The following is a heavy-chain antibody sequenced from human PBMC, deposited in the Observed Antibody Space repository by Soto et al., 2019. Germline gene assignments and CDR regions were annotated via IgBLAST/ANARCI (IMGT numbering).Heavy chain of an antibody. D-gene: IGHD2-15*01. CDR2: IYYSGST. CDR3: ARHMFRYCSGGSCSDAFDI. V-gene: IGHV4-31*03. J-gene: IGHJ3*02. CDR1: GGSISSGGYY. Sequence: PSETLSLTCTVSGGSISSGGYYWSWIRQHPGKGLEWIGYIYYSGSTYYNPSLKSRVTISVDTSKNQFSLNLSSVTAADTAVYYCARHMFRYCSGGSCSDAFDIWGQGTMVTVSS.